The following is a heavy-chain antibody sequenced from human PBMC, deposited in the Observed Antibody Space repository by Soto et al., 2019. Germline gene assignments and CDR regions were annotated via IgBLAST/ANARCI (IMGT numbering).Heavy chain of an antibody. J-gene: IGHJ4*02. Sequence: EEQLVESGGGLVQPGGSLKLSFEASGFSFTTHYMNWVRQTPGKGLEWVSSINRDSTVIKYADSVKGRFTISRDNARNSLSLQMNSLRAEDTAVYYCLNGDYYVGPGTLVTVSS. CDR3: LNGDYY. V-gene: IGHV3-48*01. CDR1: GFSFTTHY. D-gene: IGHD3-16*01. CDR2: INRDSTVI.